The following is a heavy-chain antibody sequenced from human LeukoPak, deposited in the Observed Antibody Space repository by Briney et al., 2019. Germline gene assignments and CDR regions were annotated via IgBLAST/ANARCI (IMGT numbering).Heavy chain of an antibody. J-gene: IGHJ4*02. V-gene: IGHV3-30*18. D-gene: IGHD1-26*01. CDR2: ISYGGSNK. CDR1: GFTFSSYG. Sequence: GGSPRLSCAASGFTFSSYGMHWVRQAPGKGLEWVAVISYGGSNKYYADSVKGRFPISRDNSKNTLYLPMNSLRAEDTAVYYCAKDSGSYGEDFDYWGQGTLVTVSS. CDR3: AKDSGSYGEDFDY.